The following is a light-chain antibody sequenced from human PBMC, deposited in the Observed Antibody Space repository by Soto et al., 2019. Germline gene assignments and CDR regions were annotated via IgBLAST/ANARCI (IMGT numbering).Light chain of an antibody. Sequence: QAVVTQEPSLTVSPGGTVTLTCGSNTGAVTTDHYPYWFQQKPGQAPRTLIWDTSNKHSWTPARFSGSLLGGQATLTLSGEQPEDEAEYSCLLSYTGTWVFGGGTQLTVL. CDR2: DTS. CDR3: LLSYTGTWV. J-gene: IGLJ3*02. CDR1: TGAVTTDHY. V-gene: IGLV7-46*01.